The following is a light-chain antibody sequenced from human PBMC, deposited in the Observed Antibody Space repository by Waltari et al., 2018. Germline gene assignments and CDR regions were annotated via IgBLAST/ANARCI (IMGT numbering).Light chain of an antibody. CDR1: SGHSDYA. CDR3: QTGGFGIWV. V-gene: IGLV4-69*01. J-gene: IGLJ3*02. CDR2: VNSDGSY. Sequence: QLMLTQSPSASASLGASVKLTCTLNSGHSDYAIAWHQQQPEKGPRFLMKVNSDGSYSKGDGIPDRFSGYSSGAERYLTISSLQSEDEADYYCQTGGFGIWVFGGGTKLTVL.